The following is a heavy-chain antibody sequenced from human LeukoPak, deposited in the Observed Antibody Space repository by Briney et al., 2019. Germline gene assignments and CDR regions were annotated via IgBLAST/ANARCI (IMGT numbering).Heavy chain of an antibody. V-gene: IGHV3-7*01. CDR2: IKQDGSEK. CDR1: GFTFSSYA. J-gene: IGHJ4*02. D-gene: IGHD3-22*01. Sequence: PGGSLRLSCAASGFTFSSYAMSWVRQAPGKGLEWVANIKQDGSEKYYVDSVKGRFTISRDNAKNSLYLQMNSLRAEDTAVYYCARAPTYYYDSSGYSAGYYFDYWGQGTLVTVSS. CDR3: ARAPTYYYDSSGYSAGYYFDY.